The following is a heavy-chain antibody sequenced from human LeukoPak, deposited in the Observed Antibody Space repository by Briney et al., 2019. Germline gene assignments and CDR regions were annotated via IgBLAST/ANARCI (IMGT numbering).Heavy chain of an antibody. CDR1: GYTFTGYY. D-gene: IGHD2-8*01. CDR3: ARISYAGGPPRGMDV. CDR2: INPNSGGT. J-gene: IGHJ6*02. Sequence: ASVTVSCKASGYTFTGYYMHWVRQAPGQGLEWMGWINPNSGGTNYAQKFQGRVTITRDTSISTAYMELSRLRSDDTAVYYCARISYAGGPPRGMDVWGQGTTVTVSS. V-gene: IGHV1-2*02.